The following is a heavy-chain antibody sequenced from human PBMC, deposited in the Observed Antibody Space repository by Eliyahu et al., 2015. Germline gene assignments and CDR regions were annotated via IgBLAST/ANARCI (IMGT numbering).Heavy chain of an antibody. CDR3: ARDPQIYCGGDCYPDF. D-gene: IGHD2-21*02. Sequence: QVELVESGGGVVQPGRSLRLSCEASGYTFRKYAMHWXRQAPGKGLEWVAVIGYDKRNEYYADSVKGRFTISRDNSQNTLYLQMNSLISEDTAIYYCARDPQIYCGGDCYPDFWGQGTLVTVSS. CDR1: GYTFRKYA. J-gene: IGHJ4*02. V-gene: IGHV3-30*01. CDR2: IGYDKRNE.